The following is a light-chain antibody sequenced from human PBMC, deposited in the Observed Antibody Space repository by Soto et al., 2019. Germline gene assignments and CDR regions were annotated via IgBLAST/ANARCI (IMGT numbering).Light chain of an antibody. CDR1: ALPKEY. CDR2: KNN. V-gene: IGLV3-25*03. CDR3: QSADSSGTYRV. Sequence: SYELTQPPSVSVSPGQTARITCSGDALPKEYVYWYQQKPGQAPVLLIYKNNERPSGIPERISGSSSGTKDTLTISGVQAEDEADYYCQSADSSGTYRVFGGGTKLTVL. J-gene: IGLJ2*01.